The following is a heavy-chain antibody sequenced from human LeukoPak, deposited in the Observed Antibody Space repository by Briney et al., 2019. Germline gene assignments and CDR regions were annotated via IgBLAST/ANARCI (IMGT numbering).Heavy chain of an antibody. CDR2: IKQDGSEK. Sequence: PGRSLRLSCAASGFTFSSYWMSWVRQAPGKGLEWVANIKQDGSEKYYVDSVKGRFTISRDNAKNSLYLQMNSLRAEDTAVYYCAREGIAAAGTRNAFDIWGQGTMVTVSS. D-gene: IGHD6-13*01. V-gene: IGHV3-7*01. J-gene: IGHJ3*02. CDR3: AREGIAAAGTRNAFDI. CDR1: GFTFSSYW.